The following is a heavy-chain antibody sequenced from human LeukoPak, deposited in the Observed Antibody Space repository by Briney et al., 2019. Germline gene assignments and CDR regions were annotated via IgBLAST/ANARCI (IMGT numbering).Heavy chain of an antibody. CDR3: ARAKAGGYYDSNGYYPT. CDR2: IYYSGST. CDR1: GGSLSSGGYY. J-gene: IGHJ5*02. Sequence: SQTLSLTCTVSGGSLSSGGYYWTWIRQHPGKGLECIGYIYYSGSTYYNPSLKSRVTISIDTSKNQFSLKLSSVTAADTAVYFCARAKAGGYYDSNGYYPTWGRGTLVTVSS. V-gene: IGHV4-31*03. D-gene: IGHD3-22*01.